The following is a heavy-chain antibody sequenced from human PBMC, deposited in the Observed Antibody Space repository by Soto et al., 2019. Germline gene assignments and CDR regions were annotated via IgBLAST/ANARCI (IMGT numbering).Heavy chain of an antibody. CDR2: INPSGGST. V-gene: IGHV1-46*01. Sequence: GASVKVSCKASGYTFTSYYMHWVRQAPGQGLEWMGIINPSGGSTSYAQKFQGRVTMTRDTSTSTVYMELSSLRSEDTAVYYCARGGLTGRIVREVLRFLEWFPWGQGTLVTVSS. CDR1: GYTFTSYY. J-gene: IGHJ5*02. D-gene: IGHD3-3*01. CDR3: ARGGLTGRIVREVLRFLEWFP.